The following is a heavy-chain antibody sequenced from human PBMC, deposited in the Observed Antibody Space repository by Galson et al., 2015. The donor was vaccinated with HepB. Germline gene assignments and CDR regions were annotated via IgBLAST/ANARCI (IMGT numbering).Heavy chain of an antibody. Sequence: SVKVSCKASGYTFSSHAIHWVRQAPGQGLEWMGWISAGNGNIKYSQKFEGRVTISRDTSASTAYMEMRHLSSEDTAIFYCARETVTESRWGVDGYYYYGMDVWGQGTTVIVSS. CDR3: ARETVTESRWGVDGYYYYGMDV. CDR2: ISAGNGNI. V-gene: IGHV1-3*01. D-gene: IGHD4-17*01. J-gene: IGHJ6*02. CDR1: GYTFSSHA.